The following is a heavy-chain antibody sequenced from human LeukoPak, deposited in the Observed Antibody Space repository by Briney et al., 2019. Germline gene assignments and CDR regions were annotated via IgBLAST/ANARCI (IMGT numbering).Heavy chain of an antibody. CDR3: ARGYCSSTSCPAFGD. V-gene: IGHV3-48*04. Sequence: GGSLRLSCAASGFTFSSYSMNWVRQAPGKGLEWVSYISSSSSTIYYADSVKGRFTISRDNAKNSLYLQMNSLRAEDTAVYYCARGYCSSTSCPAFGDRGQGTLVTVSS. J-gene: IGHJ4*02. CDR1: GFTFSSYS. CDR2: ISSSSSTI. D-gene: IGHD2-2*01.